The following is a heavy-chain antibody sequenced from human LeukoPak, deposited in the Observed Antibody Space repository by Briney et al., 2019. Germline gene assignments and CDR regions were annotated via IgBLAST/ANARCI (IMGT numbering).Heavy chain of an antibody. J-gene: IGHJ6*03. CDR1: GGSISSSTYY. V-gene: IGHV4-39*07. Sequence: SETLSLTCTVSGGSISSSTYYWGWIRQPPGKGLEWIGTIYYTGSTYYNASLKSRVTISIETSKNQFSLKLSSVTAADTAVYYCARVSSVWMKDYYYYMDVWGKGTTVTVSS. CDR2: IYYTGST. D-gene: IGHD5-12*01. CDR3: ARVSSVWMKDYYYYMDV.